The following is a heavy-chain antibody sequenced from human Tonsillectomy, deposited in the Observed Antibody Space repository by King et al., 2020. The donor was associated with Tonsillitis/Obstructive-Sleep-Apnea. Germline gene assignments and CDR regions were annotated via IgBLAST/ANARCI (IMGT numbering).Heavy chain of an antibody. CDR3: ARLHCSGGSCYYSRELIDY. J-gene: IGHJ4*02. CDR2: INPNSGGT. D-gene: IGHD2-15*01. V-gene: IGHV1-2*06. Sequence: QLVQSGAEVKKPGASVKVSCKASGYTFTGYYMHWVRQAPGQGLEWMGRINPNSGGTNYAQKFQGRVTMTRDTSISTAYMELSRLRSDVTAVYYCARLHCSGGSCYYSRELIDYWGQGTLVTVSS. CDR1: GYTFTGYY.